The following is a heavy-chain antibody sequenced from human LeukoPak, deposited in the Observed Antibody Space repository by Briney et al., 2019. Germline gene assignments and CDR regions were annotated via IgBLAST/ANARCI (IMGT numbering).Heavy chain of an antibody. J-gene: IGHJ4*02. CDR1: GFTFSNYG. CDR2: IWYDGSNE. D-gene: IGHD1-26*01. Sequence: GGSLRLSCAASGFTFSNYGMHWVRQAPGGGLEWVAVIWYDGSNEYYADSLKGRFTISRGNSKNTLYLQVNGLRAEDTAVYYCASASKIIGGALTVDYWGQGTLVSVSS. CDR3: ASASKIIGGALTVDY. V-gene: IGHV3-33*01.